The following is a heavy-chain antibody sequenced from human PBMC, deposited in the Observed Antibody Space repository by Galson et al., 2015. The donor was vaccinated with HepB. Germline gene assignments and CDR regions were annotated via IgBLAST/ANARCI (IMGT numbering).Heavy chain of an antibody. CDR2: IIPIFGTA. CDR1: GGTFSSYA. J-gene: IGHJ4*02. V-gene: IGHV1-69*13. D-gene: IGHD2-2*01. Sequence: SVKVSCKASGGTFSSYAISWVRQAPGQGLEWMGGIIPIFGTANYAQKFQGRVTITADESTSTAYMELSSLRSEDTAVYYCARGGGEYQLLYCFDYWGQGTLVTVSS. CDR3: ARGGGEYQLLYCFDY.